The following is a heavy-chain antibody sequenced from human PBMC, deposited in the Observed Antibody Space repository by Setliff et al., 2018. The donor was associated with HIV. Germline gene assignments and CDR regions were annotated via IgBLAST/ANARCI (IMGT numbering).Heavy chain of an antibody. Sequence: SETLSLTCSVSWESKINHDWGWIRQSPGRGLEWIGSMFRGGGRQFQPSLASRVSLSGATSKNQFSLKMTSVTPADTAVYFCVGVPSYYGTGTLWVWGKGITVTVSS. CDR2: MFRGGGR. J-gene: IGHJ6*04. V-gene: IGHV4-59*11. CDR3: VGVPSYYGTGTLWV. D-gene: IGHD3-10*01. CDR1: WESKINHD.